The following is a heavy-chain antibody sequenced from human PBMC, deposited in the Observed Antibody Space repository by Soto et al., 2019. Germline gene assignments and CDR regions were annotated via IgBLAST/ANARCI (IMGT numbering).Heavy chain of an antibody. CDR1: GFTFSMYS. CDR2: IPQEGVDG. CDR3: ARDHLILPAHDFFYGSDV. Sequence: PGGSLRLSCEVSGFTFSMYSMSWVRQSPGKGLEWVAKIPQEGVDGHYADSVEGRFTISRDNGKNSLYLQLNNLRAEDTAVYYCARDHLILPAHDFFYGSDVWGRGATVTVSS. J-gene: IGHJ6*02. D-gene: IGHD2-21*02. V-gene: IGHV3-7*03.